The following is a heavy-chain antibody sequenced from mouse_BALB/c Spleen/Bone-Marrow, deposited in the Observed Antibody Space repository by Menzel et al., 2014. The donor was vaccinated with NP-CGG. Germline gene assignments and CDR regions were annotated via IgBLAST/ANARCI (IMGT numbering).Heavy chain of an antibody. D-gene: IGHD2-4*01. Sequence: EVKLMESGPGLVKPSQSLSLTCSVTGYSITSGYYWNWIRQFPGNKLEWMGYISYDGSNNYNPSLKNRISITRDTSKNQFFLKLNSVTTEDTATYYCATIYYDYDGYLDVWGAGTTVTVSS. V-gene: IGHV3-6*02. CDR1: GYSITSGYY. J-gene: IGHJ1*01. CDR3: ATIYYDYDGYLDV. CDR2: ISYDGSN.